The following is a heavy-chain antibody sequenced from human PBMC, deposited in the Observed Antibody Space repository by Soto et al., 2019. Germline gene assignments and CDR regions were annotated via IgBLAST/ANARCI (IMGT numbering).Heavy chain of an antibody. CDR2: IYYSGST. CDR1: GGSISSGGYY. D-gene: IGHD2-8*01. CDR3: PLCTNGPSFDY. J-gene: IGHJ4*02. V-gene: IGHV4-31*03. Sequence: QVQLQESGPGLVKPSQTLSLTCTVSGGSISSGGYYWSWIRQHPGKGLEWIGYIYYSGSTYYNPSLKSRATKSVDTSKNQSSLKLSSVTAADTAVYYCPLCTNGPSFDYWGQGTLVTVSS.